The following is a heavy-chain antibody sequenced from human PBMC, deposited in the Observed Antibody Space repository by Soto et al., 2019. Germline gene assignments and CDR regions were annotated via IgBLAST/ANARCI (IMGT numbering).Heavy chain of an antibody. CDR3: ARVSLRSSTSFDY. CDR1: GFTFSSYW. V-gene: IGHV3-7*05. J-gene: IGHJ4*02. D-gene: IGHD6-6*01. Sequence: EVQLVESGGGLVQPGGSLRLSCAASGFTFSSYWMSWVRQAPGKGLEWVANIKQDGSEKYYVDSVKGRFTISRDNAKNSLYLQMNSLRAEDTAVYYCARVSLRSSTSFDYWGQGTLVTVSS. CDR2: IKQDGSEK.